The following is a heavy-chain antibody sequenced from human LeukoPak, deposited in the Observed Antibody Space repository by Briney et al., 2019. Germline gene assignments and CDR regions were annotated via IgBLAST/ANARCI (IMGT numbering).Heavy chain of an antibody. CDR3: ARDRVNPMTAVTKPFDY. Sequence: SVKVSCKASGGTFSSYGISWVRQAPGQGVEWMGRIIPIFGTANYAQRFQGRVTLTADKSTSTAYMELNSLRSEDTALYYCARDRVNPMTAVTKPFDYWGQGTLVTVSS. CDR2: IIPIFGTA. J-gene: IGHJ4*02. D-gene: IGHD4-17*01. CDR1: GGTFSSYG. V-gene: IGHV1-69*06.